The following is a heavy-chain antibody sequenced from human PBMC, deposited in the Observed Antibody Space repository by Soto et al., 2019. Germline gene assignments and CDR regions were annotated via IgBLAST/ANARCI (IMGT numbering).Heavy chain of an antibody. CDR2: IFDSGST. Sequence: PSETLSLTCTVSGGSITSGDYFWSWIRQSPGKGLEWIGYIFDSGSTYYTPSLKSRSTISVDTSNNQFSLKLSSVTAADTAVYXXXXXXNIXLSPTPPGYFQHWGQGTLVTVSS. J-gene: IGHJ1*01. D-gene: IGHD2-15*01. V-gene: IGHV4-30-4*01. CDR3: XXXXNIXLSPTPPGYFQH. CDR1: GGSITSGDYF.